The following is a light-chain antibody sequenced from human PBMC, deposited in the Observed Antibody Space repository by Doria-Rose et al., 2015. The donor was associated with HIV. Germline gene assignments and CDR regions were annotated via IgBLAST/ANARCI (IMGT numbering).Light chain of an antibody. J-gene: IGKJ5*01. CDR1: QRVKSSY. CDR3: QQYGTSRGT. Sequence: TQSPGTLSLSPGERATLSCRASQRVKSSYLAWYQQMPGQSPRLLIYDASTSATGITDRLSGSGSGTDFTLTISRLEPEDVAVYYCQQYGTSRGTFGQGTRLEIK. CDR2: DAS. V-gene: IGKV3-20*01.